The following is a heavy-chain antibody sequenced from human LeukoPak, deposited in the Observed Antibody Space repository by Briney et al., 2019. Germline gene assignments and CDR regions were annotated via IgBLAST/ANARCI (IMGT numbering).Heavy chain of an antibody. CDR3: ARVGGYCTNGVCSRAFDI. Sequence: PSETLSLTCAVSGGSISSGGYSWGWIRQPPGKGLEWIGYIYHSGSTYYNPSLKSRVTISVDRSKNQFSPKLSSVTAADTAVYYCARVGGYCTNGVCSRAFDIWGQGTMVTVSS. CDR2: IYHSGST. J-gene: IGHJ3*02. V-gene: IGHV4-30-2*01. D-gene: IGHD2-8*01. CDR1: GGSISSGGYS.